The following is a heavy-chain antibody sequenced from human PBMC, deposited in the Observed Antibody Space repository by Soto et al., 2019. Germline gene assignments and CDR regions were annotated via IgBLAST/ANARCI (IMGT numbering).Heavy chain of an antibody. V-gene: IGHV4-4*02. D-gene: IGHD6-19*01. CDR3: ARSSNAVAGNFDY. CDR2: IYRTENT. Sequence: SETLSLTCAVSGDSISSHNWWSWVRQPPGKGLEWIGDIYRTENTNYNPSLRSRVTISLDKSKNHYSLELSSVTAADTAVYYCARSSNAVAGNFDYWGQGTLVTVSS. CDR1: GDSISSHNW. J-gene: IGHJ4*02.